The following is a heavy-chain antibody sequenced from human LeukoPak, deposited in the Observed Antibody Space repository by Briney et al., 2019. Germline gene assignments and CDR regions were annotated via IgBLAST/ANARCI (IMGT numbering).Heavy chain of an antibody. J-gene: IGHJ4*02. CDR2: ISAYNGNT. CDR3: AREGGPYRPLDY. V-gene: IGHV1-18*01. CDR1: GYTFTRYG. Sequence: ASVKVSCKASGYTFTRYGISWVRQAPGQGLEWMGWISAYNGNTNYAQKLQGRVTMTTDTSTTTVYMELRSLRSDDTAVYYCAREGGPYRPLDYSGQGTLVTVSS.